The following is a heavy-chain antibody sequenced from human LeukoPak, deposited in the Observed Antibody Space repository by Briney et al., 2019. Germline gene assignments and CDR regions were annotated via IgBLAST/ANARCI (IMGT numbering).Heavy chain of an antibody. Sequence: PSETLSLTCTVSGGSIRSYYWSWIRQSPGKGLEWIGYIRYSGSTNYNPSPKSRLTISVDTSKNHFSLRLSSVTAADTAVYYCARHPTDYWYFYLWGRGNLVTMSS. V-gene: IGHV4-59*08. CDR1: GGSIRSYY. J-gene: IGHJ2*01. CDR2: IRYSGST. CDR3: ARHPTDYWYFYL.